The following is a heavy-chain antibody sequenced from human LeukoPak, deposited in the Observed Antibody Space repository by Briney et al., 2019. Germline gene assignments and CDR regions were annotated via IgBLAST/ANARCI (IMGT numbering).Heavy chain of an antibody. Sequence: GGSLRLSCAASGLTFSSYWMSWVGKAPGKGLEWVANIKQDGSEKYYVDSVKGRFTISRDNAKNSLYLQMNSLGAEDTAVYYCARDDCSSISCYHNWFDPWGQGTLVTVSS. V-gene: IGHV3-7*01. CDR3: ARDDCSSISCYHNWFDP. CDR2: IKQDGSEK. CDR1: GLTFSSYW. J-gene: IGHJ5*02. D-gene: IGHD2-2*01.